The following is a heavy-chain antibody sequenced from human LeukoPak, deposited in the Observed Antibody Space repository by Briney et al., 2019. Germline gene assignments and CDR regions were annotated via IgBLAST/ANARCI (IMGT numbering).Heavy chain of an antibody. Sequence: GGSLRLSCAASGFTFSSYWMHWVRHAPGKGLVWVSRINSDGSSTSYADSVKGRFTISRDNAKNTLYLQMNSLRAEDTAVYYCARGRRYYYDSSGLFVGYWGQGTLVTVSS. CDR3: ARGRRYYYDSSGLFVGY. V-gene: IGHV3-74*01. J-gene: IGHJ4*02. CDR1: GFTFSSYW. CDR2: INSDGSST. D-gene: IGHD3-22*01.